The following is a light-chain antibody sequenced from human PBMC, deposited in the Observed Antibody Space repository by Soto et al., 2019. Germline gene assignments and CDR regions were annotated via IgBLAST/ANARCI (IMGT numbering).Light chain of an antibody. CDR1: SSNIGSNY. CDR3: AAWDDSLSGLV. CDR2: RNN. Sequence: QSVLTQPPSASGTPGQRVTISCSGSSSNIGSNYVYWYQQLPGTAPKLLIYRNNLRPSGVPDRFSGSKSGTSASLAISGLRSEDEADYYCAAWDDSLSGLVFGGGTQLTVL. J-gene: IGLJ7*01. V-gene: IGLV1-47*01.